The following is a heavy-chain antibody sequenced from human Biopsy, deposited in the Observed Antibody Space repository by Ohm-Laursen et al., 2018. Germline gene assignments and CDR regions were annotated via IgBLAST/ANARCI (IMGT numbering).Heavy chain of an antibody. D-gene: IGHD3-9*01. CDR1: GFTFSSHG. V-gene: IGHV3-30*03. CDR2: FSYDGINK. CDR3: LREAATGYYRTADF. Sequence: SLRLSCAASGFTFSSHGMHWVRQAPSKGLEWVAHFSYDGINKHYADSVKGRFTISRDNSKNTLSLQMNSLRVEDTAMYYCLREAATGYYRTADFWGQGTLVTVSS. J-gene: IGHJ4*02.